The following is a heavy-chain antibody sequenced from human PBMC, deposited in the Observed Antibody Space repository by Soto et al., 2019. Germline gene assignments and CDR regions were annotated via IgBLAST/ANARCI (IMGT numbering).Heavy chain of an antibody. J-gene: IGHJ4*02. Sequence: QVQLVQSGGEVKKPGASVRVSCKASGYSFSNFGISWVRQAPGQGLEWIGGISAFNSNTRFAQTFQGRVTMTTDTSTSTAYMELTSLRSDDTAVYYCARDRTLVSTTRAVDFWGQGTLITVSS. CDR2: ISAFNSNT. D-gene: IGHD1-26*01. CDR1: GYSFSNFG. CDR3: ARDRTLVSTTRAVDF. V-gene: IGHV1-18*01.